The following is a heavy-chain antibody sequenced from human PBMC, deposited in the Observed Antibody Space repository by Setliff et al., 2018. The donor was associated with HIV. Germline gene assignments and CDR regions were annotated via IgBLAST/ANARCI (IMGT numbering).Heavy chain of an antibody. CDR2: ISGSGAST. D-gene: IGHD5-12*01. Sequence: GASVKVSCAASGFTFSSCAMSWVRQAPGKGLEWVLVISGSGASTYYADSVKGRFTISRDNSKNTLYLQMNSLRVEDTAVYYCAKGRYGGYDWGTLDIWGQGTMVTVSS. V-gene: IGHV3-23*01. CDR3: AKGRYGGYDWGTLDI. CDR1: GFTFSSCA. J-gene: IGHJ3*02.